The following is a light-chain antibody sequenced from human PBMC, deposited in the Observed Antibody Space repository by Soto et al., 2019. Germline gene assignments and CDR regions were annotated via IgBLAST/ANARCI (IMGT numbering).Light chain of an antibody. Sequence: VLTQSTGTLSLSPGERATLSCRASQSVSSNLAWYQQKPGQAPRLLIYGASTRATGIPARFSGSGSGTDFTLTISRLEPEDFAVYYCQQYGSPLTFGGRSKV. CDR2: GAS. V-gene: IGKV3-20*01. CDR3: QQYGSPLT. CDR1: QSVSSN. J-gene: IGKJ4*01.